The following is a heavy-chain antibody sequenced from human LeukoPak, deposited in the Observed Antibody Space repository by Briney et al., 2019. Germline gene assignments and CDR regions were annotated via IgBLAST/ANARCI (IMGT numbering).Heavy chain of an antibody. J-gene: IGHJ4*02. D-gene: IGHD4-17*01. V-gene: IGHV4-59*08. CDR2: IYYSGST. CDR1: GDSISSYY. CDR3: ARQITTVQSCVY. Sequence: SETLSLTCTVSGDSISSYYWSWLRQPPGKGLEWLGCIYYSGSTNYNPSLKSRVTISVDTSKNQFSLQLSAMTAADTAEYYCARQITTVQSCVYWPGGPLHSVFS.